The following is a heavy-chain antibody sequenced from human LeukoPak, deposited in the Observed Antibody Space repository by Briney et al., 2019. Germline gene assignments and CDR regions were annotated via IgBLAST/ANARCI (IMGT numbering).Heavy chain of an antibody. CDR2: ISWNSGSI. V-gene: IGHV3-9*01. CDR3: AKGITIFGVVIVDAFDI. CDR1: GFTFDDYA. Sequence: GGSLRLSCAASGFTFDDYAMHWVRHAPGKGLEWVSGISWNSGSIGYADSVKGRFTISRDNAKNSLYLQMNSLRAEDTALYYCAKGITIFGVVIVDAFDIWGQGTMVTVSS. J-gene: IGHJ3*02. D-gene: IGHD3-3*01.